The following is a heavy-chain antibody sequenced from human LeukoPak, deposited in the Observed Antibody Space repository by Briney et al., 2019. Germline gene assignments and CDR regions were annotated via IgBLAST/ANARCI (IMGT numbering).Heavy chain of an antibody. Sequence: SVKVSCMASGGTFSSYAISWVRQAPGQGLEWMGGIIPIFGTANYAQKFQGRVTITADESTSTAYMELSSLRSEDTAVYYCARERIVGATSAFDIWGQGTMVTVSS. J-gene: IGHJ3*02. CDR2: IIPIFGTA. CDR3: ARERIVGATSAFDI. D-gene: IGHD1-26*01. CDR1: GGTFSSYA. V-gene: IGHV1-69*13.